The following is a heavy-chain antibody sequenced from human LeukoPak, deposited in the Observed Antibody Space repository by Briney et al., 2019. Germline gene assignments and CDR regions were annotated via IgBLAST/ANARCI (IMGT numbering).Heavy chain of an antibody. J-gene: IGHJ4*02. D-gene: IGHD2-2*01. CDR2: ISYDGSNK. CDR1: GFIFSSYA. V-gene: IGHV3-30-3*01. Sequence: PGGSLRLSCAASGFIFSSYAMHWVRQAPGKGLEWVAVISYDGSNKYYADSVKGRLTISRDNSKNTLYLQMNSLRAEDTAVYYCARDVDCSSTSCQGFLDYWGQGTLVTVSS. CDR3: ARDVDCSSTSCQGFLDY.